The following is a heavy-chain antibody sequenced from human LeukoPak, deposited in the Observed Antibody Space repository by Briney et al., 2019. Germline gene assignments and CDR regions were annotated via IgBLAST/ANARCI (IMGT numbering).Heavy chain of an antibody. CDR1: GFTFSSYA. CDR3: ARGDSGSRKDGDYYYYGMDV. CDR2: ISYDGSNK. J-gene: IGHJ6*02. Sequence: GRSLRLSCAASGFTFSSYAMHWVRQAPGKGLEWVAVISYDGSNKYYADSVKGRFTISRDNSKNTLYLQMNSLRAEDTAVYYCARGDSGSRKDGDYYYYGMDVWGQGTTVTVSS. V-gene: IGHV3-30-3*01. D-gene: IGHD3-10*01.